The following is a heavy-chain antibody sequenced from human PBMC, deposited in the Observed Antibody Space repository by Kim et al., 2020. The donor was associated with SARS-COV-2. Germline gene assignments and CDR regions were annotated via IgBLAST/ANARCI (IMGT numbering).Heavy chain of an antibody. D-gene: IGHD3-22*01. CDR3: ARDDYYDSSGYVPGY. V-gene: IGHV1-69*01. J-gene: IGHJ4*02. Sequence: QKFQGRVTITADESTSTAYMELSSLRSEDTAVYYCARDDYYDSSGYVPGYWGQGTLVTVSS.